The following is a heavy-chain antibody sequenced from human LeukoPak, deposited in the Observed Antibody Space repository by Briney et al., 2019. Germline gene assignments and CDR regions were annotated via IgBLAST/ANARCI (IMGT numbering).Heavy chain of an antibody. Sequence: ASVKVSCKASGYTFTDYFMNWVRQAPGQGLEWMGWINPNSGGTNYAQKFQGRVTMTRDTSISTAYMELSRLRSDDTAVCYCARDGVSLDYWGQGTLVTVSS. CDR1: GYTFTDYF. J-gene: IGHJ4*02. V-gene: IGHV1-2*02. CDR3: ARDGVSLDY. CDR2: INPNSGGT. D-gene: IGHD3-3*01.